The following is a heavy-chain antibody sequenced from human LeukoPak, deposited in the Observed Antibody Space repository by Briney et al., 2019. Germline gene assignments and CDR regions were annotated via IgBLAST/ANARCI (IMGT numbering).Heavy chain of an antibody. CDR3: ARAYGDYSWSGGMDV. V-gene: IGHV1-69*13. Sequence: SVRVSCKASGGTFSSYAISWVRQAPGQGLEWMGGIIPIFGTANYAQKFQGRVTITADESTSTAYMELSSLRSEDTAVYYCARAYGDYSWSGGMDVWGQGTTVTVS. J-gene: IGHJ6*02. D-gene: IGHD4-17*01. CDR2: IIPIFGTA. CDR1: GGTFSSYA.